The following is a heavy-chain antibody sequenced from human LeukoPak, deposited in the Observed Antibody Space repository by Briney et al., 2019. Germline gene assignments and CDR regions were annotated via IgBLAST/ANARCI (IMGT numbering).Heavy chain of an antibody. CDR3: AKGPRSSSGLYYYYYMDV. V-gene: IGHV3-43D*04. CDR1: GFTFDDYA. J-gene: IGHJ6*03. Sequence: GGSLRLSCAASGFTFDDYAMHWVRQAPGKGLEWVSLISWDGGSTYYADSVKGRFTISRDNSKNSPYLQMNSLRAEDTALYYCAKGPRSSSGLYYYYYMDVWGKGTTVTVSS. CDR2: ISWDGGST. D-gene: IGHD6-19*01.